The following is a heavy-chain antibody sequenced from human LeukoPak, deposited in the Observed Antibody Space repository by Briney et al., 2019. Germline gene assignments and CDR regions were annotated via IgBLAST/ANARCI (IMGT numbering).Heavy chain of an antibody. CDR1: GYTFTSYY. V-gene: IGHV1-46*01. Sequence: ASVKVSCKASGYTFTSYYMHWVRQAPGQGREWMGIINPSGGSTSYAQKFQGRVTMTRDTSTSTVYMELSSLRSEDTAVYYCVGGAPNWGFDFWGQGTLVIVSS. CDR2: INPSGGST. CDR3: VGGAPNWGFDF. D-gene: IGHD7-27*01. J-gene: IGHJ4*02.